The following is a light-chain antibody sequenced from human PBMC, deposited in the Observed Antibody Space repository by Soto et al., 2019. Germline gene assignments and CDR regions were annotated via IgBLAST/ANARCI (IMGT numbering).Light chain of an antibody. CDR3: CSYAGSDDFVV. J-gene: IGLJ3*02. CDR2: EVS. Sequence: QSVLTQPPSASGSPGQSVTISCTGTSSDVGRYNYVSWYQQHPGKAPKLMIYEVSERPSGVPDRFSGSKSGNTASLTVSGLQADDEADYYCCSYAGSDDFVVFGGGTKVTVL. V-gene: IGLV2-8*01. CDR1: SSDVGRYNY.